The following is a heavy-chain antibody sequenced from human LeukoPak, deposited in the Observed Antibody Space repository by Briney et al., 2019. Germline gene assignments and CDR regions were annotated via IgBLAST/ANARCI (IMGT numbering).Heavy chain of an antibody. CDR3: ASSYSSGWYYFSYYYGMDV. CDR2: IIPIFGTA. CDR1: GGTFSSYA. V-gene: IGHV1-69*01. Sequence: SVKVSCKASGGTFSSYAISWVRQAPGQGLEWMGGIIPIFGTANYAQKFQGRVTITADESTSTAYMELSSLRSEDTAVYYCASSYSSGWYYFSYYYGMDVWGQGTMVTVSS. D-gene: IGHD6-19*01. J-gene: IGHJ6*02.